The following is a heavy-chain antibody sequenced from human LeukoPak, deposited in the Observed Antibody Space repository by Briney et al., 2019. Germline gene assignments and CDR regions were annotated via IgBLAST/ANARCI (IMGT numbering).Heavy chain of an antibody. Sequence: PGRSLRLSCAASGFTFDDYAMHWARQAPGKGLEWVSGISWNSGSIGYADSVKGRFTISRDNARNSLYLQMNSLRAEDTALYYCARDANSGSLGYWGQGSLVTVSS. V-gene: IGHV3-9*01. CDR3: ARDANSGSLGY. D-gene: IGHD1-26*01. J-gene: IGHJ4*02. CDR1: GFTFDDYA. CDR2: ISWNSGSI.